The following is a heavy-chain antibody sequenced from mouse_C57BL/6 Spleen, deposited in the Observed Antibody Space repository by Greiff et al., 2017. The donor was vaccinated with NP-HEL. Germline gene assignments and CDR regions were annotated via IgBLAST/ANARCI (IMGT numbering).Heavy chain of an antibody. CDR2: IYPGSGST. V-gene: IGHV1-55*01. D-gene: IGHD1-1*01. CDR1: GYTFTSYW. CDR3: ARPYYYGSRGYFDV. Sequence: QVQLKQPGAELVKPGASVKMSCKASGYTFTSYWITWVKQRPGQGLEWIGDIYPGSGSTNYNEKFKSKATLTVDTSSSTAYMQLSSLTSEDSAVYYCARPYYYGSRGYFDVWGTGTTVTVSS. J-gene: IGHJ1*03.